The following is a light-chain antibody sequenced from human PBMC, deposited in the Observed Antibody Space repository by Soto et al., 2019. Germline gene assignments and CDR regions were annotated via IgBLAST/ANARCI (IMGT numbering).Light chain of an antibody. Sequence: QSALTQPASVSGSPGQSITISCTGTNSDVESYNLVSWFRQHPGEVPKLIVYEGTKRPSGVSNRFSGSKSGNPASLTISGLQAEDEANYYCCSYAGTATVFGTGTKLTVL. V-gene: IGLV2-23*03. CDR3: CSYAGTATV. CDR1: NSDVESYNL. CDR2: EGT. J-gene: IGLJ1*01.